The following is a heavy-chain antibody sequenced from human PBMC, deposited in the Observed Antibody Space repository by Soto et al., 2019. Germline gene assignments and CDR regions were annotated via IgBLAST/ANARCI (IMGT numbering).Heavy chain of an antibody. CDR2: ISGSGGST. V-gene: IGHV3-23*01. Sequence: GGSLRLSCAASGFPFSTYEMTWVRQAPGKGLEWVSAISGSGGSTYYADSVKGRFTISRDNSKNTLYLQMNSLRAEDTAVYYCAKPPGIVGATGYFDYWGQGTLVTVSS. CDR1: GFPFSTYE. J-gene: IGHJ4*02. D-gene: IGHD1-26*01. CDR3: AKPPGIVGATGYFDY.